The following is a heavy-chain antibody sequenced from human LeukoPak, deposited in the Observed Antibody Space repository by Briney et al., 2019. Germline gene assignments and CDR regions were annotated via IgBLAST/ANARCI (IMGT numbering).Heavy chain of an antibody. CDR3: AKEDRFGEAGRYNWFDP. Sequence: GGSLRLSCAASGFTFSSYGMHWVRQAPGKGLEWVAVISYDGSNKYYAGSVKGRFTISRDNSKNTLYLQMNSLRAEDTAVYYCAKEDRFGEAGRYNWFDPWGQGTLVTVSS. CDR2: ISYDGSNK. CDR1: GFTFSSYG. D-gene: IGHD3-10*01. J-gene: IGHJ5*02. V-gene: IGHV3-30*18.